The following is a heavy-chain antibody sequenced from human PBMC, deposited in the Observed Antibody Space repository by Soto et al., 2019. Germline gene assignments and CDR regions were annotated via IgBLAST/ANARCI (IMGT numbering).Heavy chain of an antibody. CDR3: AKSPNFYCSSYHCYKYYFDY. J-gene: IGHJ4*02. V-gene: IGHV3-30*18. D-gene: IGHD2-2*01. CDR1: GFTFNTFG. Sequence: LRLSCAASGFTFNTFGMHWVRQAPGKGLEWVAVISYDGSDKYYSDSVRGRFTISRDNSMNTLYLQMNSLRTEDTAVYYCAKSPNFYCSSYHCYKYYFDYWGQGTLVTVSS. CDR2: ISYDGSDK.